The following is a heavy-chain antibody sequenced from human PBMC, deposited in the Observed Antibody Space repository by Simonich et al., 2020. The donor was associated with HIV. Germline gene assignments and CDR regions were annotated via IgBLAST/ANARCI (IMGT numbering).Heavy chain of an antibody. Sequence: QVQLQESGPGLVKPSGTLSLTCAVSGGSISSSNWWGWVRQPPGKGLEWIGEIYHSGSTKYNPSLKSRVSRSVDKSKNEFSLKLSSVTAADTAVYFCARLFNWNDGSTFDIWGQGTMVTVSS. CDR1: GGSISSSNW. V-gene: IGHV4-4*02. CDR2: IYHSGST. J-gene: IGHJ3*02. D-gene: IGHD1-20*01. CDR3: ARLFNWNDGSTFDI.